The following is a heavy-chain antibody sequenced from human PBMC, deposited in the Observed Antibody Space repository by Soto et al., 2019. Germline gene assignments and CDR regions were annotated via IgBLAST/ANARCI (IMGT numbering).Heavy chain of an antibody. Sequence: QVQLVQSGAEVKKPGSSVKVSCKASGGTFSSYAISWVRQAPGQGLEWMGGIIPIFGTANYAQKFQGRVTITADESTSXAXMEQRSRRSEDKAVYYCATGRYYYDSSGLDAEYFQHWGQGTLVTVSS. CDR2: IIPIFGTA. CDR3: ATGRYYYDSSGLDAEYFQH. CDR1: GGTFSSYA. D-gene: IGHD3-22*01. J-gene: IGHJ1*01. V-gene: IGHV1-69*12.